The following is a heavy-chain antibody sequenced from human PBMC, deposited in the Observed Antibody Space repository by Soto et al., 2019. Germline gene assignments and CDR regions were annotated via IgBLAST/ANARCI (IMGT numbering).Heavy chain of an antibody. J-gene: IGHJ5*02. V-gene: IGHV4-4*02. CDR2: IYHSGST. D-gene: IGHD2-2*01. CDR3: ARGGRVHIVVVPAATHP. CDR1: GGSISSSNW. Sequence: PSETLSLTCAVSGGSISSSNWWSRVRQPPGKGLEWIGEIYHSGSTNYNPSLKSRVTISVDKSKNQFSLKLSSVTAADTAVYYCARGGRVHIVVVPAATHPSGPGPLVTVSS.